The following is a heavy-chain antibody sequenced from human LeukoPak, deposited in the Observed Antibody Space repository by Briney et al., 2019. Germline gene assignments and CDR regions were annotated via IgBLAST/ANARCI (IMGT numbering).Heavy chain of an antibody. CDR2: ISGSGVDI. J-gene: IGHJ3*02. V-gene: IGHV3-43*02. CDR3: AKRDVVAGDALHI. D-gene: IGHD2-21*01. Sequence: PPGGSLRLSCAASGFTFANYAMHWVRQAPGKGLEWVSLISGSGVDIYYADSLEGRFTVSRDNSKNSLYLQMNRLTTEDTALYYCAKRDVVAGDALHIWGQGTMVTVSS. CDR1: GFTFANYA.